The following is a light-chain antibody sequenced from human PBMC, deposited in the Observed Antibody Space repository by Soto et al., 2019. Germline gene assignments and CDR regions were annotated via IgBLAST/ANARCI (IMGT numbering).Light chain of an antibody. Sequence: QSVLTQPPSVSGAPGQRVTISCTGSSSNIGAGYDLPWYQQLPGTAPKLLIYGNSNRPSGVPDPFSGSKSGTSASLAITGLQAEDEADYYCQSYDSSLSGSRVFGGGTKLTVL. CDR1: SSNIGAGYD. CDR3: QSYDSSLSGSRV. V-gene: IGLV1-40*01. CDR2: GNS. J-gene: IGLJ2*01.